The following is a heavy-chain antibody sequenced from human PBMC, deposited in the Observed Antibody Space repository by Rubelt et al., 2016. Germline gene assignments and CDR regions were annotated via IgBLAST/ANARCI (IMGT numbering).Heavy chain of an antibody. Sequence: QVQLQQWGAGLLKPSETLSLTCVVYGGSFSGYYWTWIRLPPGKGLEWLGAIDHRGSTNYNPSLKSRVIMSVDTSRNQFSLKRGSVTAADTAVEYCSSDIGESGIHSYYDGMDVWGQGTTGTVSS. CDR3: SSDIGESGIHSYYDGMDV. CDR2: IDHRGST. CDR1: GGSFSGYY. J-gene: IGHJ6*02. D-gene: IGHD1-1*01. V-gene: IGHV4-34*01.